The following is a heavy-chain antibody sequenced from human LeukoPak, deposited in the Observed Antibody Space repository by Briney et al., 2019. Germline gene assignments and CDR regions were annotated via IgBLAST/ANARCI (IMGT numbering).Heavy chain of an antibody. CDR2: IYYSGST. V-gene: IGHV4-59*12. D-gene: IGHD3-22*01. CDR3: ARGYYDSTPAY. CDR1: GGSISSYY. J-gene: IGHJ4*02. Sequence: KPSETLSLTCTVSGGSISSYYWSWIRQPPGKGLEWIGYIYYSGSTNYNPSLRSRVTISVDTSKNQFSLKLSSVTAADTAVYYCARGYYDSTPAYWGQGTLVTVSS.